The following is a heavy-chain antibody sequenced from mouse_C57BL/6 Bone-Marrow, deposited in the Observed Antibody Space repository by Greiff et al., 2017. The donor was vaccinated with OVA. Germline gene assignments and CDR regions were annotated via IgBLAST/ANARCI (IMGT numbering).Heavy chain of an antibody. J-gene: IGHJ3*01. CDR2: IYPRSGNT. Sequence: QVQLQQSGAELARPGASVKLSCKASGYTFTSYGISWVKQRTGQGLEWIGEIYPRSGNTYHNEKFKGKATLTADKSSSTAYMELRSLKSEDSAVYFCARRDYYGSSYWFAYWGQGTLVTVSA. CDR1: GYTFTSYG. D-gene: IGHD1-1*01. V-gene: IGHV1-81*01. CDR3: ARRDYYGSSYWFAY.